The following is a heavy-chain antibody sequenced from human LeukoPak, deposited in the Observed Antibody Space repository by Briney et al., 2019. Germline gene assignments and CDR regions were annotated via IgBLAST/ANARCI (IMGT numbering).Heavy chain of an antibody. J-gene: IGHJ3*02. V-gene: IGHV1-69*04. Sequence: GASVKVSCKASGGTFSSYAISWVRQAPGQGLEWMGRIIPILGIANYAQKFQGRVTITADKSTSTAYMELSSLRSEDTAVYYCLRVSRDHAFDIWGQGTMVTVSS. CDR1: GGTFSSYA. CDR2: IIPILGIA. CDR3: LRVSRDHAFDI.